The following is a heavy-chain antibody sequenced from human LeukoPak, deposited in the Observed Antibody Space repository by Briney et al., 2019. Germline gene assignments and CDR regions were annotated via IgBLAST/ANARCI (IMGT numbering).Heavy chain of an antibody. J-gene: IGHJ6*03. CDR2: MNPNNDNT. V-gene: IGHV1-8*01. Sequence: ASVKVSCKASGYTFISYDISWVRLATGQGLEWMGWMNPNNDNTGYAQKFQGRVTMTRNTSISTAYMELSSLRSEDTAVYYCARAYGDHYYYYYYMDVWGKGTTVTISS. CDR3: ARAYGDHYYYYYYMDV. D-gene: IGHD4-17*01. CDR1: GYTFISYD.